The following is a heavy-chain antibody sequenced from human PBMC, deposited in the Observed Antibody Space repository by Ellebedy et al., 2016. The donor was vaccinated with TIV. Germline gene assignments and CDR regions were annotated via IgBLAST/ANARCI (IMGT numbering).Heavy chain of an antibody. D-gene: IGHD2-15*01. J-gene: IGHJ6*02. CDR3: ARAKGYCSGGSCYNYYYYGMDV. Sequence: SVKVSCXASGGTFSSYAISWVRQAPGQGLEWMGRIIPILGIANYAQKFQGRVTITADKSTSTAYMELSSLRSEDTAVYYCARAKGYCSGGSCYNYYYYGMDVWGQGTTVTVSS. CDR1: GGTFSSYA. CDR2: IIPILGIA. V-gene: IGHV1-69*04.